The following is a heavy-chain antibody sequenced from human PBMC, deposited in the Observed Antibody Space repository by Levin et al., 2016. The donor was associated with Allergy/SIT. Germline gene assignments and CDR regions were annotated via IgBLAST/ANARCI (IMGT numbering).Heavy chain of an antibody. V-gene: IGHV3-21*01. CDR2: ISSTSNYI. CDR1: GFTFSSST. Sequence: GGSLRLSCAASGFTFSSSTMNWVRQAPGKGLEWVSSISSTSNYIYYADSVKGRFTISRDNAQNSLYLQMNSLRAVDTAVYYCARGCDAAAGTCYYGLDVWGQGTTVTVSS. CDR3: ARGCDAAAGTCYYGLDV. J-gene: IGHJ6*02. D-gene: IGHD6-13*01.